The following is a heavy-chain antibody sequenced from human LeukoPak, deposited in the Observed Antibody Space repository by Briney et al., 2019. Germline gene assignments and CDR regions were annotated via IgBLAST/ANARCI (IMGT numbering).Heavy chain of an antibody. J-gene: IGHJ3*02. Sequence: PSETLSLTCTVSVGSINGYFWSSVRQPPGKGLEWIGYIYYTGSTNYNPSLKSRVTISLDTSKNQFSLHLSSVTAADTAFYYCARNSRGSRRGSFDMWGQGTMVTVSS. V-gene: IGHV4-59*01. D-gene: IGHD3-22*01. CDR3: ARNSRGSRRGSFDM. CDR1: VGSINGYF. CDR2: IYYTGST.